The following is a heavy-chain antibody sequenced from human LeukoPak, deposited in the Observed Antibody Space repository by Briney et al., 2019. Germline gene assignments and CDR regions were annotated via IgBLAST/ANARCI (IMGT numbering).Heavy chain of an antibody. CDR3: ARGGNWKGAFDI. V-gene: IGHV4-34*01. CDR2: INHSGST. J-gene: IGHJ3*02. Sequence: PSETLSLTCAVYGGSFSGYYWSWIRQPPGKGLEWIGEINHSGSTNYNPSLKSRVTISVDTSKNQFSLKLSSVTAADTAVYYCARGGNWKGAFDIWGQGTMVTVSS. D-gene: IGHD1-20*01. CDR1: GGSFSGYY.